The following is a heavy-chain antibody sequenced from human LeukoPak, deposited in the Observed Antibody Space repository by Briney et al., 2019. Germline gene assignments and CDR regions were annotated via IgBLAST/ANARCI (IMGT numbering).Heavy chain of an antibody. V-gene: IGHV3-21*01. CDR3: ARGLGSIVVVPAAIDY. Sequence: SGGSLRLSCAASGFTLSSYSMNWVRQAPGKGLEWVSSISSSSSYIYYADSVKGRFTISRDNAKNSLYLQMNSLRAEDTAVYYCARGLGSIVVVPAAIDYWGQGTLVTVSS. CDR2: ISSSSSYI. D-gene: IGHD2-2*01. CDR1: GFTLSSYS. J-gene: IGHJ4*02.